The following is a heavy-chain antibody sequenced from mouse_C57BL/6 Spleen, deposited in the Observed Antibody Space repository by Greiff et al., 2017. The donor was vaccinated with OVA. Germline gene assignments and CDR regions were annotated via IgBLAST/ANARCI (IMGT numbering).Heavy chain of an antibody. J-gene: IGHJ3*01. CDR1: GFTFSSYT. V-gene: IGHV5-9*01. CDR3: ARHDGYYDLSWFAY. Sequence: EVQLQQSGGGLVKPGGSLKLSCAASGFTFSSYTMSWVRQTPEKRLEWVATISGGGGNTYYPDSVKGRFTISRDNAKNTLYLQMSSLRSEDTALYYCARHDGYYDLSWFAYWGQGTLVTVSA. CDR2: ISGGGGNT. D-gene: IGHD2-3*01.